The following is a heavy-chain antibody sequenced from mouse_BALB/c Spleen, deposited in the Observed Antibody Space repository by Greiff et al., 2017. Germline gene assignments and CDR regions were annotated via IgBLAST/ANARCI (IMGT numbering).Heavy chain of an antibody. J-gene: IGHJ4*01. CDR2: INPSTGYT. CDR1: GYTFTSYW. D-gene: IGHD2-14*01. V-gene: IGHV1-7*01. CDR3: ARSGVRRGGYAMDY. Sequence: VQLVESGAELAKPGASVKMSCKASGYTFTSYWMHWVKQRPGQGLEWIGYINPSTGYTEYNQKFKDKATLTADKSSSTAYMQLSSLTSEDSAVYYWARSGVRRGGYAMDYWGQGTSVTVSS.